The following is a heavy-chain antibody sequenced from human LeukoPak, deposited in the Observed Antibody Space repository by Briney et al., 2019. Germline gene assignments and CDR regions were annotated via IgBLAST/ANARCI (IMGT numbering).Heavy chain of an antibody. J-gene: IGHJ5*02. Sequence: SETLSLTCAVSGGSISSGGYSWSWIRQPPGKGLEWIGYIYHSGSTYYNPSLKSRVTISVDRSKNQFSLKLSSVTAADTAVYYCARGSEYYYGSGKRGWFDPWGQGTLVTVSS. V-gene: IGHV4-30-2*01. CDR1: GGSISSGGYS. D-gene: IGHD3-10*01. CDR2: IYHSGST. CDR3: ARGSEYYYGSGKRGWFDP.